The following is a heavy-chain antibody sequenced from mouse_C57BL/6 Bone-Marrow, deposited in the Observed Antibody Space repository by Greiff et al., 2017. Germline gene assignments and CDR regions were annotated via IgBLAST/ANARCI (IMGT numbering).Heavy chain of an antibody. J-gene: IGHJ2*01. D-gene: IGHD2-3*01. CDR3: ARGKDGYYFFDY. CDR1: GYAFSSSW. Sequence: VQLQQSGPELVKPGASVKISCKASGYAFSSSWMNWVKQRPGQGLEWIGRIYPGDGDTNYNGKFKGKATLTADKSSSTAYMQLSSLTSEDSAVYFCARGKDGYYFFDYWGQGTTLTVSS. CDR2: IYPGDGDT. V-gene: IGHV1-82*01.